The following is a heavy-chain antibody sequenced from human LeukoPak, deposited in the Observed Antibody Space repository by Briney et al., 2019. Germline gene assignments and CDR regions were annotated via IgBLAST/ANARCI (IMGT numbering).Heavy chain of an antibody. CDR1: GYTFTAYY. CDR3: ARSPLYYGSASYSDY. Sequence: ASVKVSCEASGYTFTAYYLHWVRQAPGQGLEWMGWINPNSGGTNYAEKFRGRVTMTRDTSISTAYMELSSLRSGDTAIYYCARSPLYYGSASYSDYWGQGTLVTVSS. D-gene: IGHD3-10*01. CDR2: INPNSGGT. V-gene: IGHV1-2*02. J-gene: IGHJ4*02.